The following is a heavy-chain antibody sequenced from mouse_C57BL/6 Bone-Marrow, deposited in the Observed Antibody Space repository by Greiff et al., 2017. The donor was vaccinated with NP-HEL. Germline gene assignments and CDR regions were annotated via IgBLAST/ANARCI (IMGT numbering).Heavy chain of an antibody. J-gene: IGHJ2*01. V-gene: IGHV5-12*01. Sequence: EVMLVESGGGLVQPGGSLKLSCAASGFTFSDYYMYWVRQTPEKRLEWVAYISNGGGSTYYPDTVKGRFTISRDNAKNTLYLQMSRPKSEDTAMYYSVAGDYWGQGTTLTVSS. CDR1: GFTFSDYY. CDR2: ISNGGGST. CDR3: VAGDY.